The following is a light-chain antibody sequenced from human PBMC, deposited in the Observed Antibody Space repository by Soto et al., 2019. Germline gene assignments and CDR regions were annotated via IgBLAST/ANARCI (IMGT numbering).Light chain of an antibody. Sequence: EIVLTQSPGTLSLYPGERATLSCRASQSVSSSYLAWYQQNSGQAPRLLIYDASSRATGIPDRFSGSGSGTDFHLTISRLEPEDFAAYYCQQYGSSQITFGQGTRLESK. V-gene: IGKV3-20*01. CDR2: DAS. CDR3: QQYGSSQIT. CDR1: QSVSSSY. J-gene: IGKJ5*01.